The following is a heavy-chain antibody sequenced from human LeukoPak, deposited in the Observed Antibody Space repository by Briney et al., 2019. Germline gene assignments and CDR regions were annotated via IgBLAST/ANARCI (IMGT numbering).Heavy chain of an antibody. D-gene: IGHD2-2*03. CDR2: IYYSGST. CDR1: GGSISSGGYY. J-gene: IGHJ4*02. Sequence: SQTLSLTCTVSGGSISSGGYYWSWIRQHPGKGLEWIGYIYYSGSTYYNPSLKSRVTISVDTSKNQFSLKLSSVTAVDTAVYYCASGSDGYCSSTSCYAFDYWGQGTLVTVSS. V-gene: IGHV4-31*03. CDR3: ASGSDGYCSSTSCYAFDY.